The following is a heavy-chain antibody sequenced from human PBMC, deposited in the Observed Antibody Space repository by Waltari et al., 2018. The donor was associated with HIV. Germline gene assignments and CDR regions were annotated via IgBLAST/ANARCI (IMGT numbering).Heavy chain of an antibody. V-gene: IGHV1-8*02. CDR2: INPKTGKT. J-gene: IGHJ5*02. CDR3: ARMYCTLSTCSRTNWFDP. Sequence: VQLVQSGAEVKKPGASVKVSCKTSGYNIMDYDINWVRQAKGQGLEWMGWINPKTGKTGTAQKFQGRMTMSVNVSSQITFLDLRDLKSEDTATYFCARMYCTLSTCSRTNWFDPWGQGSSVTVSS. D-gene: IGHD2-8*01. CDR1: GYNIMDYD.